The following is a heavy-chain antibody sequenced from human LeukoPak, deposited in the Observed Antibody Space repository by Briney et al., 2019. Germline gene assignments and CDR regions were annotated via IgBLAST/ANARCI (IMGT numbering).Heavy chain of an antibody. J-gene: IGHJ6*02. Sequence: GESLKISCKGSGYTFHSYWIARVRQMPGKGLEWMGIIYPGDSDTRYSPSFQGQVTISADKSISTAYLQWSSLKASDTAMYYCARQIAKGQLVRSTYYYYGMDVWGQGTTVTVSS. V-gene: IGHV5-51*01. CDR2: IYPGDSDT. CDR1: GYTFHSYW. D-gene: IGHD6-6*01. CDR3: ARQIAKGQLVRSTYYYYGMDV.